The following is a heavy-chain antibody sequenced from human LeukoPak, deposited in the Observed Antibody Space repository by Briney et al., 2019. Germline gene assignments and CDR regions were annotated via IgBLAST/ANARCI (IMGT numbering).Heavy chain of an antibody. CDR1: GFTVSSNY. J-gene: IGHJ4*02. CDR3: AKASWVSSTDAVR. Sequence: PGGSLRLSCAASGFTVSSNYMSWVRQAPGKGLEWVSVIYSGGSTYYADSVKGRFTISRDNSKNTLYLQMNSLRVEDTAIYYCAKASWVSSTDAVRWGQGTLVTVSS. D-gene: IGHD6-13*01. V-gene: IGHV3-66*01. CDR2: IYSGGST.